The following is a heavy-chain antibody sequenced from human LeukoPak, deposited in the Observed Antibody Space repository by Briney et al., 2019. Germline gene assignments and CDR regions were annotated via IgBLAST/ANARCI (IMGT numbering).Heavy chain of an antibody. CDR3: ARDREILWFGEWDY. J-gene: IGHJ4*02. CDR1: GFTFSDYY. V-gene: IGHV3-11*04. D-gene: IGHD3-10*01. CDR2: ISSSGSTI. Sequence: GGSLRLSCAASGFTFSDYYMSWIRQAPGKGLEWVSYISSSGSTIYYADSVKGRFTISRDNAKNSLYLQVNSLRAEDTAVYYCARDREILWFGEWDYWGQGTLVTVSS.